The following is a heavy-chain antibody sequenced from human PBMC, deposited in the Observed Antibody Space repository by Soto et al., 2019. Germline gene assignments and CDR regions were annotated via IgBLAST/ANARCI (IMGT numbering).Heavy chain of an antibody. D-gene: IGHD3-22*01. CDR1: GYTFTSYG. V-gene: IGHV1-18*01. J-gene: IGHJ4*02. CDR3: ARDRSRDYDSSGYKY. CDR2: ISAYNGNT. Sequence: QVQLVQSGAEVKKPGASVKVSCKASGYTFTSYGISWVRQAPGQGLEWMGWISAYNGNTNYAQKLQGRVTMTTDTPTSAVSMELRSLRSDDTAVYSCARDRSRDYDSSGYKYWGQGTLVTVSS.